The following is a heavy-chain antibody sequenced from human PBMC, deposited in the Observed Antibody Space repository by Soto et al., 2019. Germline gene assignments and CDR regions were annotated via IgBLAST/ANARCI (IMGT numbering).Heavy chain of an antibody. CDR3: ARGSSLTGGDFWSGYSYYYYGMDV. CDR2: IYYSGST. CDR1: GGSISSGGYY. Sequence: QVQLQESGPGLVKPSQTLSLTCTVSGGSISSGGYYWSWIRQHPGKGLEWIGYIYYSGSTYYNPSLKSRVTISVATSKNQFSLKLSSVTAADTAVYYCARGSSLTGGDFWSGYSYYYYGMDVWGQGTTVTVSS. J-gene: IGHJ6*02. V-gene: IGHV4-31*03. D-gene: IGHD3-3*01.